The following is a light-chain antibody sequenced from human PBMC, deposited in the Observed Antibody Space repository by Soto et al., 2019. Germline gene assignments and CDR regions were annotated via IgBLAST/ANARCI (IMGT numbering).Light chain of an antibody. CDR1: SSDVGGYNY. J-gene: IGLJ1*01. CDR3: SSYAGSNNLV. Sequence: QSVLTRPPSASGSPGQSVTISCTGTSSDVGGYNYVSWYQQHPGKAPKLMIYEVSKRPSGVPDRFSGSKSGNTASLTVSGLQAEDEADYYCSSYAGSNNLVFGTGTKVTV. V-gene: IGLV2-8*01. CDR2: EVS.